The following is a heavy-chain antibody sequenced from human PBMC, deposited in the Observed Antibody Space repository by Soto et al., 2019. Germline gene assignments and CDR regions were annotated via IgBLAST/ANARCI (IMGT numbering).Heavy chain of an antibody. CDR1: GYTVSDYY. D-gene: IGHD1-1*01. Sequence: ASVKVSCKASGYTVSDYYMHWVRQAPGQGLEWMGWINPNGGGTKYAPKFQGGVTMTRDTSITTAYMELSRLRSGDTAVYYCAREPATAKPEGVDFWGKGTLVTVSS. V-gene: IGHV1-2*02. CDR2: INPNGGGT. J-gene: IGHJ4*02. CDR3: AREPATAKPEGVDF.